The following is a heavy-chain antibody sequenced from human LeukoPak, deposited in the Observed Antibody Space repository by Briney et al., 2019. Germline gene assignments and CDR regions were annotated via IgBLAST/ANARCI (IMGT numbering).Heavy chain of an antibody. CDR1: GGTFSSYT. Sequence: SVKVSCKASGGTFSSYTISWVRQAPGQGLEWMGRIIPILGIANYAQKFQGRVTITADKSTSTAYMEQSSLRSEDTAVYYCARDLVVAVAGTGAFDIWGQGTMVTVSS. D-gene: IGHD6-19*01. CDR3: ARDLVVAVAGTGAFDI. V-gene: IGHV1-69*04. J-gene: IGHJ3*02. CDR2: IIPILGIA.